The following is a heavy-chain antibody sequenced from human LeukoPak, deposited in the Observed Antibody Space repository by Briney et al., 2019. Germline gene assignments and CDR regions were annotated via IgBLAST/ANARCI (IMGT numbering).Heavy chain of an antibody. V-gene: IGHV4-39*01. J-gene: IGHJ5*02. Sequence: SETLSLTCTVSGDSIITISNYWGWIRQPLGKGLEWIGNIYYSGSTYYNPSLKSRVTIYVDTSKNQFSLKLSSVTAADTAVYYCARHCGSTSCYCSWGQGTLVTVAS. D-gene: IGHD2-2*01. CDR1: GDSIITISNY. CDR2: IYYSGST. CDR3: ARHCGSTSCYCS.